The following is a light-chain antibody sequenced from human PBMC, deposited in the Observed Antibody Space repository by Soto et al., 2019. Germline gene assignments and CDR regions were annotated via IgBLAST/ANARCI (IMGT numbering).Light chain of an antibody. CDR1: QSVLSSADNKNY. CDR3: QQHYSAPLT. CDR2: WAS. J-gene: IGKJ4*01. Sequence: DIVLTQSPESLAVSLGERATINCKSSQSVLSSADNKNYLAWLQQRPGHPPNLLITWASTRESGVTDRFSGSGSGTDFTLTISIMQAEDVAVYYCQQHYSAPLTFGGGTTVEIK. V-gene: IGKV4-1*01.